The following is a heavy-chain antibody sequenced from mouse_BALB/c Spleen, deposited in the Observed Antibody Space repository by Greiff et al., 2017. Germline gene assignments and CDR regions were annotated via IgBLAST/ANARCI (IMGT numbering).Heavy chain of an antibody. CDR1: GYTFTSYW. D-gene: IGHD2-4*01. CDR2: IYPSDSYT. Sequence: QVQLQQPGAELVRPGASVKLSCKASGYTFTSYWINWVKQRPGQGLEWIGNIYPSDSYTNYNQKFKDKATLTVDKSSSTAYMQLSSPTSEDSAVYYCTRDVITTGFAYWGQGTLVTVSA. V-gene: IGHV1-69*02. J-gene: IGHJ3*01. CDR3: TRDVITTGFAY.